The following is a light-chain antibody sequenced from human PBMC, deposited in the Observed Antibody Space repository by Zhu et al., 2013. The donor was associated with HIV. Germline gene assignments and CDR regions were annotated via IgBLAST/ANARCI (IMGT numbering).Light chain of an antibody. J-gene: IGKJ1*01. CDR2: GAS. CDR1: QSVSTN. CDR3: QNYNNWPPWT. Sequence: EIVMTQSPVTLSVSPGERATLSCRASQSVSTNLAWYQQRPGQAPRLLIYGASTRATGIPARFSGSGSGTEFTLTISSLQSEDFAVYYCQNYNNWPPWTFGQGTKVEIK. V-gene: IGKV3-15*01.